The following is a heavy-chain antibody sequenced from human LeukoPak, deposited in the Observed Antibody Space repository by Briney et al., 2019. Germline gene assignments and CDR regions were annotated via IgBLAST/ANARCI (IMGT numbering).Heavy chain of an antibody. CDR3: ASDDYGDITDAFDI. J-gene: IGHJ3*02. CDR1: GGTFSSSA. D-gene: IGHD4-17*01. V-gene: IGHV1-69*05. CDR2: IIPIFGTA. Sequence: SVKVSCKASGGTFSSSAISWVRQAPGQGLEWMGRIIPIFGTANYAQKFQGRVTITTDESTSTAYMELSSLRSEDTAVYYCASDDYGDITDAFDIWGQGTMVTVSS.